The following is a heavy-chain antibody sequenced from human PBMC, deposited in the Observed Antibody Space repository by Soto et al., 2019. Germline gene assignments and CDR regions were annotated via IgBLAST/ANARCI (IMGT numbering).Heavy chain of an antibody. J-gene: IGHJ3*02. Sequence: GGSLRLSCAASGLTFSRYSMNWVRQAPGKGLEWVSSISSSSSYIYYADSVKGRFTISRDNAKNSLYLQMNSLRAENTAVYYCARDGSYDAFDIWGQGTMVTVSS. D-gene: IGHD5-12*01. CDR2: ISSSSSYI. CDR1: GLTFSRYS. CDR3: ARDGSYDAFDI. V-gene: IGHV3-21*01.